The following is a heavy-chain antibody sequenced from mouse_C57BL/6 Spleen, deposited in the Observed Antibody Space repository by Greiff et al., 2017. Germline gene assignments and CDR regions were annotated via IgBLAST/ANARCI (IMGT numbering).Heavy chain of an antibody. V-gene: IGHV14-4*01. D-gene: IGHD1-1*01. Sequence: EVQLQQSGAELVRPGASVKLSCTASGFNIKDDYMHWVKQRPEQGLEWIGWIDPENGDTEYASKFQGKATITADTSSNTAYLQLSSLTSEDTDVYYSTTDYGSSYGYFDYWGQGTTLTVSS. CDR1: GFNIKDDY. CDR3: TTDYGSSYGYFDY. J-gene: IGHJ2*01. CDR2: IDPENGDT.